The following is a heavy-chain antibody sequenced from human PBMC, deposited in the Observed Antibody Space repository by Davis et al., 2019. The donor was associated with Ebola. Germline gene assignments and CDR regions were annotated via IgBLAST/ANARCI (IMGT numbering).Heavy chain of an antibody. D-gene: IGHD5-18*01. V-gene: IGHV3-30*03. CDR2: ISYDGSNK. CDR3: ARDIGGYSYGLDY. CDR1: GFTFSSYS. J-gene: IGHJ4*02. Sequence: GESLKISCAASGFTFSSYSMHWVRQAPGKGLEWVAVISYDGSNKYYADSVKGRFTISRDNSKNTLYLQMNSLRAEDTAVYYCARDIGGYSYGLDYWGQGTLVTVSS.